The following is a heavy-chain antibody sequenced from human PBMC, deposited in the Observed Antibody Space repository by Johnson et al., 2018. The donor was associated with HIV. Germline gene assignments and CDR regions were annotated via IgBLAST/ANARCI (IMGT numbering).Heavy chain of an antibody. Sequence: VQLVESGGGLVKPWGSLRLSCAASGFTFSNAWMSWVRQATGKGLEWVANIKQDGSEKYYVDSVKGRFTISRENAKNSLYLQMNSLRAGDTAVYYCARGWGIVGAKSAFDIWGQGTMVTVSS. J-gene: IGHJ3*02. D-gene: IGHD1-26*01. CDR1: GFTFSNAW. V-gene: IGHV3-7*02. CDR3: ARGWGIVGAKSAFDI. CDR2: IKQDGSEK.